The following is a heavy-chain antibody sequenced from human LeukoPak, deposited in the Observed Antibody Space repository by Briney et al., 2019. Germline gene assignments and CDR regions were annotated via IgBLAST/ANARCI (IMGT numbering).Heavy chain of an antibody. CDR1: GFTFTSSW. CDR3: TGHYGMNV. J-gene: IGHJ6*02. Sequence: PGGSLRLSCAASGFTFTSSWMTWVRQAPGEGLEWVANINQDVSEKYYVDSVRGRLTISRDNARNSLYLQMHSLRAEDTAVFYCTGHYGMNVWGQGTTVTVSS. V-gene: IGHV3-7*01. CDR2: INQDVSEK.